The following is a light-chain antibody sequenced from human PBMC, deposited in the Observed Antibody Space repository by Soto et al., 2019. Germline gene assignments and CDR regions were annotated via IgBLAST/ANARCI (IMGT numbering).Light chain of an antibody. CDR1: NIGSKS. CDR3: QVWDSSSDHRV. J-gene: IGLJ2*01. Sequence: SYELTQPPSVSVAPGKTARITCGGNNIGSKSVHWYQQKPGQAPVLGIYYDSDRPSGIPERFSGSNSGNTATLTISRVEAGDEADYYGQVWDSSSDHRVFGGGTKVTVL. V-gene: IGLV3-21*04. CDR2: YDS.